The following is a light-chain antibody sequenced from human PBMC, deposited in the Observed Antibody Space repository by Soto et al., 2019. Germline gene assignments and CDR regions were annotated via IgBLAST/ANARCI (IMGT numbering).Light chain of an antibody. Sequence: QSALTQPPSVSGTPGQRVTISCSGSSSNIGSNTVNWYQQLPGTAPKLLIYGNNQRPSGVPDRFSGSKPGTSASLAISGLQSEDEADYHCAAWDGRLNGYVFGTGTKVTVL. CDR3: AAWDGRLNGYV. CDR1: SSNIGSNT. CDR2: GNN. V-gene: IGLV1-44*01. J-gene: IGLJ1*01.